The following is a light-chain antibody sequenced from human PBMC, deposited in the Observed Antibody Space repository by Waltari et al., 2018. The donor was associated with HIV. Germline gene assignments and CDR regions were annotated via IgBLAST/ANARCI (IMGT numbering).Light chain of an antibody. CDR2: LGS. V-gene: IGKV2-28*01. Sequence: DIVMTQSPLSLPVTPCEPASISCRSSQSLLHSNGYNYLDWYRQKPGQSPQLLIYLGSNRASGVPDRFSGSGSGTDFTLKISRVEAEDVGVYYCMQALQTPYTFGQGTKLEIK. J-gene: IGKJ2*01. CDR3: MQALQTPYT. CDR1: QSLLHSNGYNY.